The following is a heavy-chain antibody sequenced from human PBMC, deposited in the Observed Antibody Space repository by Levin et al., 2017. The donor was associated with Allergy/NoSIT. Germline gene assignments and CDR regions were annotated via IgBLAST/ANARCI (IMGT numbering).Heavy chain of an antibody. V-gene: IGHV3-11*01. D-gene: IGHD6-6*01. J-gene: IGHJ5*02. Sequence: GESLKISCAASGFTFSDYYMSWIRQAPGKGLEWVSYISSSGSTIYYADSVKGRFTISRDNAKNSLYLQMNSLRAEDTAVYYCARDREYSSPLGWFDPWGQGTLVTVSS. CDR1: GFTFSDYY. CDR2: ISSSGSTI. CDR3: ARDREYSSPLGWFDP.